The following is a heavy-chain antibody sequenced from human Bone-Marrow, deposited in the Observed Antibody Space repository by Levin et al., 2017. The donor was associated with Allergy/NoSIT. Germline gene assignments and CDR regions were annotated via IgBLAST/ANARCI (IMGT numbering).Heavy chain of an antibody. V-gene: IGHV3-48*02. D-gene: IGHD5-18*01. J-gene: IGHJ5*02. Sequence: GGSLRLSCAASGFTFSSYSMNWVRQAPGKGLEWVSYISSSSSTIYYADSVKGRFTISRDNAKNSLYLQMNSLRDEDTAVYYCARSDTAMVTENNWFDPWGQGTLVTVSS. CDR1: GFTFSSYS. CDR3: ARSDTAMVTENNWFDP. CDR2: ISSSSSTI.